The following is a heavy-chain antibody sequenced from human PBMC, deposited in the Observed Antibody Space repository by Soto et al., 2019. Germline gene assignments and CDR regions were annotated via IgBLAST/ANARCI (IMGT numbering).Heavy chain of an antibody. Sequence: GGSLRLSCAASGFTFSSYGMHWVRQAPGKGLEWVAVISYDGSNKYYADSVKGRFTISRDNSKNTLYLQMNSLRAEDTAVYYCAKDPGPTGYIPDYYYYYYGMDVWGQGTTVTVSS. D-gene: IGHD3-9*01. J-gene: IGHJ6*02. CDR2: ISYDGSNK. V-gene: IGHV3-30*18. CDR3: AKDPGPTGYIPDYYYYYYGMDV. CDR1: GFTFSSYG.